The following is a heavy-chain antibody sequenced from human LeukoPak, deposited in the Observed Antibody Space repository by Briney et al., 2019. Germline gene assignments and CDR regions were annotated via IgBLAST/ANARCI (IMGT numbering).Heavy chain of an antibody. Sequence: RGSLRLSCAASGFTVSSNYMSWVRQAPGKGLEWVSVIYSGGTTYYADSVKGRFTISRDNSRNTLYLQMNSLRAEDTAVYYCAKMGSSVGPLWGQGTLVTVSS. V-gene: IGHV3-53*01. CDR2: IYSGGTT. J-gene: IGHJ4*02. CDR3: AKMGSSVGPL. CDR1: GFTVSSNY. D-gene: IGHD4-23*01.